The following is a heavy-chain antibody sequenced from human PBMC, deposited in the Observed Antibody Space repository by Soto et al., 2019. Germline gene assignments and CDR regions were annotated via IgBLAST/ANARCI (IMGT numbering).Heavy chain of an antibody. Sequence: GGSLRLSCAASGFSFSNYWMSWARQAPGKGLEWVANIKQDGSEKYYVDSVKGRFTISRDNAKSSLYLQMNSLRAEDTAVYYCAIVRGYNYRERRVDYWGQATLVTVSS. V-gene: IGHV3-7*05. CDR3: AIVRGYNYRERRVDY. CDR1: GFSFSNYW. CDR2: IKQDGSEK. D-gene: IGHD5-18*01. J-gene: IGHJ4*02.